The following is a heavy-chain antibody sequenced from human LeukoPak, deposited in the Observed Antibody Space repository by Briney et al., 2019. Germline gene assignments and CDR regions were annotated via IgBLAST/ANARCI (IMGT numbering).Heavy chain of an antibody. J-gene: IGHJ4*02. CDR1: GFIFRNYA. V-gene: IGHV3-23*01. D-gene: IGHD3-9*01. Sequence: PGGSLRLSCAASGFIFRNYAMSWVRQAPGKGLEWVSAITGSGDTTYYADSVKGRFTVSRDNSKNTLYVEMNTLRAEDTAVYYCAKWGDYDILTGYYVPDFWGQGTLVTVSS. CDR2: ITGSGDTT. CDR3: AKWGDYDILTGYYVPDF.